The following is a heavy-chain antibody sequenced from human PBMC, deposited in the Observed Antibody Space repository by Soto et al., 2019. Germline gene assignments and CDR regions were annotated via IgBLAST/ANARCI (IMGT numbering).Heavy chain of an antibody. J-gene: IGHJ4*02. CDR2: IYNDGTT. V-gene: IGHV3-66*01. D-gene: IGHD3-9*01. CDR1: GFSVSDNF. CDR3: ARDTHSAVRTDW. Sequence: LVESGGGLVQAGESLRLSCAVSGFSVSDNFMTWVRQAPGKGLECISVIYNDGTTYHADSVKGRFIASRDNSQNRLYLQMNNLRVEDSAVYFCARDTHSAVRTDWWGQGTLVTVAS.